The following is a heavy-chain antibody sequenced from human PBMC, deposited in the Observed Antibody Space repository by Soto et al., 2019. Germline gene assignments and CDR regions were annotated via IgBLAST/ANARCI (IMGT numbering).Heavy chain of an antibody. CDR1: GFTFSSYA. J-gene: IGHJ4*02. Sequence: GGSLRLSCAASGFTFSSYAMHWVRQAPGKGLEWVAVISYDGSNKYYADSVKGRFTISRDNSKNTLYLQMNSLRAEDTAVYYCAREQGSSWKDYWGQGTLVTVSS. D-gene: IGHD6-13*01. CDR2: ISYDGSNK. V-gene: IGHV3-30-3*01. CDR3: AREQGSSWKDY.